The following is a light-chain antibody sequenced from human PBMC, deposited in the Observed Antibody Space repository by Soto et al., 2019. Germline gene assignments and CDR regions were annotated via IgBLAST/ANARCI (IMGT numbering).Light chain of an antibody. J-gene: IGLJ2*01. CDR3: SSYGGSSNLV. V-gene: IGLV2-8*01. Sequence: QSALTQPPSASGSPGQSVTISCTGTSSDVGGYNYVSWYQQHPGKAPKLMIYEVNKRPSGVPDRFSSSKSGNTASLTVSGLQAEDEADYYCSSYGGSSNLVFGGGTKLTVL. CDR2: EVN. CDR1: SSDVGGYNY.